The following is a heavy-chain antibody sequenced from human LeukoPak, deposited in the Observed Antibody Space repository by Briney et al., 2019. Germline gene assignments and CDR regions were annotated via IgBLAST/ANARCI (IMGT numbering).Heavy chain of an antibody. J-gene: IGHJ4*02. V-gene: IGHV4-61*01. CDR3: ARGGSYWDY. D-gene: IGHD3-10*01. Sequence: PSQTLSLTCTVSGGSISSGSYYWNWIRQAPGKGLEWIGNISDSGSTNYNPSFKSRVTMSLDTSKEQFSLKLRSVTAADTAFYYCARGGSYWDYWGQGTLVTVSS. CDR2: ISDSGST. CDR1: GGSISSGSYY.